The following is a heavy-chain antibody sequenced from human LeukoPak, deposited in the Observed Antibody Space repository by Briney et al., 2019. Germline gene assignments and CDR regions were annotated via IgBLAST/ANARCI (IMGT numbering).Heavy chain of an antibody. CDR2: INHSGST. CDR3: ARVDYDSSENY. V-gene: IGHV4-34*01. D-gene: IGHD3-22*01. Sequence: GSLRLSCAASGFTFSSYAMSWIRQPPGKGLEWIGEINHSGSTNYNPSLKSRVTISVDTSKNQFSLKLSSVTAADTAVYYCARVDYDSSENYWGQGTLVTVSS. J-gene: IGHJ4*02. CDR1: GFTFSSYA.